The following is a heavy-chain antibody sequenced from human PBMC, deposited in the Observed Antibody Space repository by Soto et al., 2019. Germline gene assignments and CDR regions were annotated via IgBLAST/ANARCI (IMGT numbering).Heavy chain of an antibody. D-gene: IGHD6-19*01. CDR3: ATRTANSSDREGMDV. J-gene: IGHJ6*02. CDR2: INPSGGST. V-gene: IGHV1-46*01. CDR1: GYTFTSYY. Sequence: WASVKVSCKASGYTFTSYYMHWVQQAPGQGLEWMGIINPSGGSTSYAQKFQGRVTMTRDTSTSTVYMELSSLRSEDTAVYYCATRTANSSDREGMDVWGQGTTVTVSS.